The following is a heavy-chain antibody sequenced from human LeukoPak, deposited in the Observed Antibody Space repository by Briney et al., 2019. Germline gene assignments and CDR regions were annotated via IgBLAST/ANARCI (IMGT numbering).Heavy chain of an antibody. D-gene: IGHD3-22*01. Sequence: GGSLRLSCAASGFTFSSYGMHWVRQAPGKGLEWVAVISYDGSNKYYADSVKGRFTISRDNSKNTLYLQMNSLRAEDTAVYYCARDYDSSGSFHFDYWGQGTLVTVSS. CDR2: ISYDGSNK. CDR1: GFTFSSYG. V-gene: IGHV3-30*03. CDR3: ARDYDSSGSFHFDY. J-gene: IGHJ4*02.